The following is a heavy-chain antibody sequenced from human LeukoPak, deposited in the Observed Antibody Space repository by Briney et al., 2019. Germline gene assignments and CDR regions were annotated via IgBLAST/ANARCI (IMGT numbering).Heavy chain of an antibody. Sequence: GASVTVSCKASGYTFTSYGISWVRQAPGQGLEWMGWISAYNGNTNYAQELQGRVTMTTDTSTSTAYMELRSLRSDDTAVYYCARTVGGGGIAAAGTVEFDPWGQGTLVTVSS. V-gene: IGHV1-18*01. CDR1: GYTFTSYG. CDR2: ISAYNGNT. J-gene: IGHJ5*02. CDR3: ARTVGGGGIAAAGTVEFDP. D-gene: IGHD6-13*01.